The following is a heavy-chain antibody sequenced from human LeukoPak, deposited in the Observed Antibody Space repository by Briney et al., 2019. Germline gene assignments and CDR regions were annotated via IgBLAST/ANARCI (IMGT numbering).Heavy chain of an antibody. D-gene: IGHD3-10*01. Sequence: GASVKVSCKASGYTFTGYYMHWVRQAPGQGLEWMGWINPNSGGTNYAQKFQGRVTMTRDTSISTAYMELNSLRAEDTAVYYCAREVVGTMVRGATLGNYWGQGTLVTVSS. CDR2: INPNSGGT. CDR1: GYTFTGYY. J-gene: IGHJ4*02. CDR3: AREVVGTMVRGATLGNY. V-gene: IGHV1-2*02.